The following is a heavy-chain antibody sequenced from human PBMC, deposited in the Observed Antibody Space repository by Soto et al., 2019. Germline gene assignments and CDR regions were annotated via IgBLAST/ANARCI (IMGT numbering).Heavy chain of an antibody. CDR1: GYTFTSYA. D-gene: IGHD3-9*01. V-gene: IGHV1-3*01. Sequence: ASVKVSCKASGYTFTSYAMHWVRQAPGQRLEWMGWINAGNGNTKYSQKFQGRVTMTRDTSTSTVYMELSSLRSEDTAVYYCARSIAPHRGYFDWTYYYYMDVWGKGTTVTVSS. CDR2: INAGNGNT. J-gene: IGHJ6*03. CDR3: ARSIAPHRGYFDWTYYYYMDV.